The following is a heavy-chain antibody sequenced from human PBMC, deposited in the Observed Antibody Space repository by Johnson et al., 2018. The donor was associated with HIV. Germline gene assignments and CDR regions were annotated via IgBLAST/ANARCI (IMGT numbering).Heavy chain of an antibody. CDR2: IRYDGSNK. CDR3: ARTLGFGTEDAFDI. D-gene: IGHD3-10*01. V-gene: IGHV3-30*02. CDR1: GFTFSSYG. J-gene: IGHJ3*02. Sequence: QVHLVESGGGLVQPGGSLRLSCAASGFTFSSYGMHWVRQAPGKGLEWVAFIRYDGSNKYYADSVKGRFTISRDNSKNTLYLQMNSLRAGDTAVYYCARTLGFGTEDAFDIWGQGTMVTVSS.